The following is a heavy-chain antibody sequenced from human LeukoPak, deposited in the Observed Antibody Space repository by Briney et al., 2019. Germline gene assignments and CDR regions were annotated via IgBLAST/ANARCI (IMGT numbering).Heavy chain of an antibody. V-gene: IGHV5-51*01. CDR3: ARHGRKYYDFWRPAPFDY. D-gene: IGHD3-3*01. CDR2: IYPDDSET. CDR1: GYSFTSFW. Sequence: GESLKISCKGSGYSFTSFWIGWVRQMPGKGLEWIGIIYPDDSETRYSPFLQGQVTISADKSISTVYLQWSSLKASDNAMYYCARHGRKYYDFWRPAPFDYWGQGTLVTVSS. J-gene: IGHJ4*02.